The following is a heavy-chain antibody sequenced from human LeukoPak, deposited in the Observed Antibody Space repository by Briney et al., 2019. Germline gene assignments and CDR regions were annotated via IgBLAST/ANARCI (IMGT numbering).Heavy chain of an antibody. D-gene: IGHD6-19*01. V-gene: IGHV3-9*03. CDR3: AKDVASSGWAFDI. CDR1: GFTVSSNS. J-gene: IGHJ3*02. CDR2: ISWNSGSI. Sequence: PGGSLRLSCTVSGFTVSSNSMGWVRQAPGKGLEWVSGISWNSGSIGYADSVKGRFTISRDNAKNSLYLQMNSLRAEDMALYYCAKDVASSGWAFDIWGQGTMVTVSS.